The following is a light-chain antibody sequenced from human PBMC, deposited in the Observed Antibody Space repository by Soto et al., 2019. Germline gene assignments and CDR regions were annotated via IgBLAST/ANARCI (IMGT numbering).Light chain of an antibody. CDR1: SSDVGDFNY. CDR2: DVG. V-gene: IGLV2-14*01. J-gene: IGLJ1*01. CDR3: SSFSTSTTRV. Sequence: QSALTQPASGSGSPGQSSTISCTGTSSDVGDFNYVSWYQQHPGKAPKLMIYDVGNRPSGVSIRFSGSKSGSTASLTISGLQAEDEADYYCSSFSTSTTRVFGTGTPLTVL.